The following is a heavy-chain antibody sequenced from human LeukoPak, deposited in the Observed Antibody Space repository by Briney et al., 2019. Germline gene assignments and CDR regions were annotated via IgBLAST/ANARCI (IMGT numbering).Heavy chain of an antibody. CDR3: ARGLYYDILTGYETPLNFDY. Sequence: GGSLRLSCIASGFTFSSCGMHWVRQAPGKGLEWVAALSYHGSNAYYAHSVKGRFTISRDNSKNTLYLQMNSLRVEDTAVYYCARGLYYDILTGYETPLNFDYWGQGTLVTVSS. J-gene: IGHJ4*02. V-gene: IGHV3-30*03. CDR2: LSYHGSNA. CDR1: GFTFSSCG. D-gene: IGHD3-9*01.